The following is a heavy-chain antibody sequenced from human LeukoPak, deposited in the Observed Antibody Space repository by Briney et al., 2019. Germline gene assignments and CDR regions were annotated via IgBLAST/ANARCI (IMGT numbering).Heavy chain of an antibody. V-gene: IGHV3-30*02. CDR1: GFTFRNYG. J-gene: IGHJ4*02. CDR3: AKGAQYSSSSLAK. CDR2: IRYDESDK. D-gene: IGHD6-13*01. Sequence: GGSLRLSCAASGFTFRNYGMHWVRQAPGKGLEWLAFIRYDESDKYYADSVKGRFIISRDNSKNTLYLQMNSLRAEDTAVYYCAKGAQYSSSSLAKWGQGTLVTVSS.